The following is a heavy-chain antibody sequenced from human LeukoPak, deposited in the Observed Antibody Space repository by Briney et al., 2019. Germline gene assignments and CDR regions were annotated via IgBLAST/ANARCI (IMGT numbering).Heavy chain of an antibody. Sequence: GGSLRLPCAASGFTFDDYAMHWVRQAPGKGLEWVSLISGDGGSTYYADSVKGRFTISRDNSKNSPYLQMNSLRTEDTALYYCAKDITMVRGVSEYGMDVWGQGTTVTVSS. CDR2: ISGDGGST. V-gene: IGHV3-43*02. CDR1: GFTFDDYA. J-gene: IGHJ6*02. CDR3: AKDITMVRGVSEYGMDV. D-gene: IGHD3-10*01.